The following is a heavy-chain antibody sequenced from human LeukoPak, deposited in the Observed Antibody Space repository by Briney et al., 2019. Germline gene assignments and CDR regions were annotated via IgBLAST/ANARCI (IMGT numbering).Heavy chain of an antibody. CDR1: GGSISSYY. CDR2: INHSGST. V-gene: IGHV4-34*01. CDR3: ARGGYSGYDLDS. Sequence: SETLSLTCTVSGGSISSYYWSWIRQPPGKGLEWIGEINHSGSTNYDPSLKSRVTTSIDTSKNEFSLKLSFVTAADTAVYFCARGGYSGYDLDSWGQGTLVTVSS. J-gene: IGHJ4*02. D-gene: IGHD5-12*01.